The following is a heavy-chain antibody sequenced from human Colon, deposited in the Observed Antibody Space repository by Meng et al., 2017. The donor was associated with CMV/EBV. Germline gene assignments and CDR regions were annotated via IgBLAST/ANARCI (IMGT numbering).Heavy chain of an antibody. D-gene: IGHD1-7*01. V-gene: IGHV1-69*05. J-gene: IGHJ4*02. Sequence: SVKVSCKASGYSFTGYYMYWVRQAPGQGLEWMGGIIPIFGTANYAQKFQGRVTITTDESTSTAYMELSSLRSEDTAVYYCARVRGITGTTGGYYFDYWGQGTLVTVSS. CDR2: IIPIFGTA. CDR3: ARVRGITGTTGGYYFDY. CDR1: GYSFTGYY.